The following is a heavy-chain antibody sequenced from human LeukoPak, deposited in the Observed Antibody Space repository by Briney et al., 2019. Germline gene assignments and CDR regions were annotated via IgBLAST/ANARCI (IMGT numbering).Heavy chain of an antibody. J-gene: IGHJ4*02. V-gene: IGHV4-39*07. CDR1: GGSISSSYYY. Sequence: PSETLSLTCTVSGGSISSSYYYWGWIRQPPGKGLEWIGSIYYSGSTYYNPSLKSRVTISVDTSKNQFSLKLSSVTAADTAIYYCARENPSGYYNRPIDYWGQGTLVTASS. CDR2: IYYSGST. CDR3: ARENPSGYYNRPIDY. D-gene: IGHD3-22*01.